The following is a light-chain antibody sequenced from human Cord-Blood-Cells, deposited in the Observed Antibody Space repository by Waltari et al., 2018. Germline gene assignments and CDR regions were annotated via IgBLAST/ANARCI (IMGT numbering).Light chain of an antibody. V-gene: IGLV1-44*01. CDR3: AAWDDSLNGWV. CDR2: SNN. CDR1: SSNIGSNT. J-gene: IGLJ3*02. Sequence: QSVLTQPPSASGTPGQRVTISCSGSSSNIGSNTVNWYQQLPGTAPQLLIYSNNQRPSGVPDRVPGSKSGTSASLGISGLQSGDESDYYCAAWDDSLNGWVFGGGTKLTVL.